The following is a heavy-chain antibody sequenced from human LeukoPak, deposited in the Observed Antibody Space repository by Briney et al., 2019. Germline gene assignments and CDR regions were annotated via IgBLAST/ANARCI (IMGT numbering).Heavy chain of an antibody. CDR3: ARDPGYGDTPADY. CDR1: GFTFRSYA. V-gene: IGHV3-30-3*01. J-gene: IGHJ4*02. D-gene: IGHD4-17*01. Sequence: GRSLRLSCAASGFTFRSYAMHWVRQAPGKGLEWGAVISYDGSNKYYADSVKGRFTIPRDNSENTLYLQMNSLRAEDTAVYYCARDPGYGDTPADYWGQGTLVTVSS. CDR2: ISYDGSNK.